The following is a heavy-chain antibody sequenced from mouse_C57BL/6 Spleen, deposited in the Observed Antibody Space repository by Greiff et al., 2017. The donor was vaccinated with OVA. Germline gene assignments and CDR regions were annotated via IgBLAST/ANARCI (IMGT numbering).Heavy chain of an antibody. CDR1: GYTFTSYW. J-gene: IGHJ4*01. D-gene: IGHD2-5*01. CDR3: ARSGSNYGDYAMDY. CDR2: IDPSDSYT. Sequence: VQLQQPGAELVKPGASVKLSCKASGYTFTSYWMQWVKQRPGQGLEWIGEIDPSDSYTNYNQKFKGKATLTVDTSSSTAYMQLSSLTSEDSAVYYCARSGSNYGDYAMDYWGQGTSVTVSS. V-gene: IGHV1-50*01.